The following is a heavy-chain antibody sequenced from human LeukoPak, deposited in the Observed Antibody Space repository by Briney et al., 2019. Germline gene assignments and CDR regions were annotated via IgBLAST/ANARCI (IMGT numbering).Heavy chain of an antibody. CDR1: GGSISSYY. J-gene: IGHJ4*02. CDR3: ARDRGYYGSGNYYFDY. D-gene: IGHD3-10*01. V-gene: IGHV4-59*01. Sequence: SETLSLTCTVSGGSISSYYWSWIRQPPGKGLEWIGYIYYSGSTNYNPSLKSRVTISVDTSKNQFSLKLSSVTAADTAVYYCARDRGYYGSGNYYFDYWGQGTLVTVPS. CDR2: IYYSGST.